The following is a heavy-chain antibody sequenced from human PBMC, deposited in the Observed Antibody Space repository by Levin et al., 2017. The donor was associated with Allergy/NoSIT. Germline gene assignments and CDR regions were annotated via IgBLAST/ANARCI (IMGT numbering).Heavy chain of an antibody. J-gene: IGHJ4*02. Sequence: GESLKISCAASGFTFSDHYMDWVRQAPGKGLEWVGRTRNKANSYTTEYAASVKGRFTISRDDSKNSLYLQMNSLKTEDTAVYYCAREVYGSGSIDYWGQGTLVTVSS. CDR1: GFTFSDHY. V-gene: IGHV3-72*01. CDR3: AREVYGSGSIDY. D-gene: IGHD3-10*01. CDR2: TRNKANSYTT.